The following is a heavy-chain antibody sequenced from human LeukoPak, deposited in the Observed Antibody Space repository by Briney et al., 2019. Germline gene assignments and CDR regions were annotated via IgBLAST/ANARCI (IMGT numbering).Heavy chain of an antibody. CDR3: AGKYYYDSSAYFYVDW. CDR2: IYTSGST. J-gene: IGHJ4*02. D-gene: IGHD3-22*01. CDR1: GGSISSGSYY. Sequence: SSETLSLTCTVSGGSISSGSYYWSWIRQPAGKGLEWIGRIYTSGSTNYNPSLKSRVTISIDTSRNQFSLKLSSVTAADTALYYCAGKYYYDSSAYFYVDWWGQGTLVTVSS. V-gene: IGHV4-61*02.